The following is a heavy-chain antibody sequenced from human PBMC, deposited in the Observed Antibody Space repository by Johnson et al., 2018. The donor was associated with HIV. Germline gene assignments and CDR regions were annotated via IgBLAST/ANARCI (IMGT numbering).Heavy chain of an antibody. CDR1: GFTFSSYA. V-gene: IGHV3-30*04. Sequence: VESGGSLRLSCAASGFTFSSYAMSWVRQAPGKGLEWVAVISYDGNNKYHADSVKGRFTISRDNSKNTLFLQMNSLTADDTAIYYCVRSPNWALGDIWGQGTMVTVSS. J-gene: IGHJ3*02. CDR2: ISYDGNNK. CDR3: VRSPNWALGDI. D-gene: IGHD7-27*01.